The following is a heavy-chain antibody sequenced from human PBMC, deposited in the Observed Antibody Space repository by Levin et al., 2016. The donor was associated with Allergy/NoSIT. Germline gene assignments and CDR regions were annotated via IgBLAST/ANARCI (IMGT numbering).Heavy chain of an antibody. CDR3: ARESVRPTSGGNDC. Sequence: WIRQPPGKGLEWVSAISGGGGNTYYIDSVAGRFTISRDNSKNTLFLQMNGLRAEDTAVYYCARESVRPTSGGNDCWGQGTLVTVSS. J-gene: IGHJ4*02. V-gene: IGHV3-23*01. CDR2: ISGGGGNT. D-gene: IGHD3-10*01.